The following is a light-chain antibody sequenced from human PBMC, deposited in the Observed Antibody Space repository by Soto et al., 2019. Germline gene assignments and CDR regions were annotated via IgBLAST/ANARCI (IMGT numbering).Light chain of an antibody. CDR3: MQSIQLPRT. J-gene: IGKJ1*01. Sequence: DIVMTQTPLSLSVTPGQPASISCTSSQSLLHSDGKTYLYWYLQRSGQPPQLLIHEVSNRFSGVPDRFSGSGSGTDFTLEISRVEAEDVGIYYCMQSIQLPRTVGQGTKVEIK. V-gene: IGKV2D-29*01. CDR2: EVS. CDR1: QSLLHSDGKTY.